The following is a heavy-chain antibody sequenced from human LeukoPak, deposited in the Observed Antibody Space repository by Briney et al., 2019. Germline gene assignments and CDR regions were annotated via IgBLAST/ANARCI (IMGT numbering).Heavy chain of an antibody. CDR2: ISGSGGST. J-gene: IGHJ4*02. V-gene: IGHV3-23*01. D-gene: IGHD6-6*01. CDR1: GFTFSNYA. CDR3: AKDRVPLAARPLHFDY. Sequence: GGTLRLSCAASGFTFSNYAMSWVRQAPGKGLDWFSDISGSGGSTYYADSVKGRFTISRDNSKNTLYLQMNSLRAEDTAVYYCAKDRVPLAARPLHFDYWGQGTLVTVSS.